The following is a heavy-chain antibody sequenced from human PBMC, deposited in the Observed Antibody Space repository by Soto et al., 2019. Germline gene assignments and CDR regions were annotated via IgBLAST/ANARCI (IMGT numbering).Heavy chain of an antibody. V-gene: IGHV4-39*07. CDR2: LFYTGST. CDR1: GDSISSNSHY. Sequence: SETLSLTCTVSGDSISSNSHYWNWVRRPPGKGLEWIASLFYTGSTYYSPSLKSRVTISVDTSKNQFSLKLSSVTAADTAVYYCAIRPRSGMDVWGQGTTVTVSS. CDR3: AIRPRSGMDV. J-gene: IGHJ6*02.